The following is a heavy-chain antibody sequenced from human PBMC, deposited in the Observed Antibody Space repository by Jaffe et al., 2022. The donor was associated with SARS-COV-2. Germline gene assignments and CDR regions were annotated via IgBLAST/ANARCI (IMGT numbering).Heavy chain of an antibody. CDR1: GYTFSNYP. Sequence: QVQLVQSGSELKKPGASVKVSCKASGYTFSNYPMNWVRQAPGQGLEWMGRINTNTGNPTYAQGFTGRFVLSLDTSVSTAYLQISSLKAEDTAVYYCARGLSGGWFDPWGQGALVTVSS. J-gene: IGHJ5*02. V-gene: IGHV7-4-1*02. CDR3: ARGLSGGWFDP. CDR2: INTNTGNP. D-gene: IGHD3-10*01.